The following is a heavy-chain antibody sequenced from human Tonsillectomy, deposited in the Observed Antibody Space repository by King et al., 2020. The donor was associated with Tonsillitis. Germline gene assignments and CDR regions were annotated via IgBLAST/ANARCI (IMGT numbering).Heavy chain of an antibody. CDR3: ASPREQLVRDYYYNGLDV. CDR2: IIPIFGTT. D-gene: IGHD6-13*01. J-gene: IGHJ6*02. V-gene: IGHV1-69*06. Sequence: QLVQSGAEVKKPGSSVKVSCQASGGTFSSNGLTWVRQAPGQGLEWMGGIIPIFGTTNYAQKFQGRVTISADKVTSIAYMELSSLKSDDTAVYYCASPREQLVRDYYYNGLDVWAQGTPVTVSS. CDR1: GGTFSSNG.